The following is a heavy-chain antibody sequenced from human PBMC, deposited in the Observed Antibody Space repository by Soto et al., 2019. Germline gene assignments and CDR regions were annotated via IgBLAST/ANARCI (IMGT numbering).Heavy chain of an antibody. V-gene: IGHV3-64*01. CDR3: ARGDVGYFDWLLPTPPYYFDY. D-gene: IGHD3-9*01. CDR1: GFTFSSYA. J-gene: IGHJ4*02. CDR2: ISSNGGST. Sequence: GGSLRLSCAASGFTFSSYAMHWVRQAPGKGLEYVSAISSNGGSTYYANSVKGRFTISRDNSKNTLYLQMGSLRAEDMAVYYCARGDVGYFDWLLPTPPYYFDYWGQGTLVTVSS.